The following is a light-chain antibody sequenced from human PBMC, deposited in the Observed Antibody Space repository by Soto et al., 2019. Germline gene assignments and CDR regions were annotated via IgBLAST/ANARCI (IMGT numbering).Light chain of an antibody. CDR3: SSYAGSNILV. CDR1: SSDVGGYDY. J-gene: IGLJ2*01. V-gene: IGLV2-8*01. CDR2: EVS. Sequence: QSALTQPPSGSGSPGQSVTISCTGTSSDVGGYDYVSWYQQHPGKAPKLMIYEVSKRPSGVPDRFSGSKSGNTASLTVSGLQAEDEADYYCSSYAGSNILVFGGGTKLTVL.